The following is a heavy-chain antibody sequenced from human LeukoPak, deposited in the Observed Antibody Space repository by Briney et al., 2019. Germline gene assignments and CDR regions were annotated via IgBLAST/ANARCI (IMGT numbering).Heavy chain of an antibody. D-gene: IGHD6-19*01. Sequence: GRSLRLSCAASGFTFDDYAMHWVRQAPGKGLEWVSGISWNSGYIGYADSVKGRFTISRDNSKNTLYLQMNSLRAEDTAVYYCAKGYSSGWYVFDYWGQGTLVTVSS. CDR1: GFTFDDYA. CDR3: AKGYSSGWYVFDY. J-gene: IGHJ4*02. CDR2: ISWNSGYI. V-gene: IGHV3-9*01.